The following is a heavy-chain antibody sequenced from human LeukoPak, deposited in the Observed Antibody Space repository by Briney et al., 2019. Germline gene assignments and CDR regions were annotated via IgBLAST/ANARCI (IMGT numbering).Heavy chain of an antibody. J-gene: IGHJ3*02. V-gene: IGHV1-2*02. Sequence: GASVKVSCKASAYTFTGYYMHWVRQAPGQGLEWMGWIYPNSGGTNYAQKFQGRVTMTRDTSISTAYMELSRLRSDDTAVYYCARRGLVAGIYDLVYGFDIWGQGTMVTVSS. D-gene: IGHD3/OR15-3a*01. CDR2: IYPNSGGT. CDR3: ARRGLVAGIYDLVYGFDI. CDR1: AYTFTGYY.